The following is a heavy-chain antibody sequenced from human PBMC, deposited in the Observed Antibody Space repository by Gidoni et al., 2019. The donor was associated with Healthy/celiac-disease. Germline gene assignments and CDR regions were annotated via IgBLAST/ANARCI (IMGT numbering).Heavy chain of an antibody. D-gene: IGHD4-4*01. Sequence: QVQLQESGPGLVKPSETLSLTCTVSGGSISSYYWSWIRQPPGKGLEWIGYIYYSGSTNYNPSLKSRVTISVDTSKNQFSLKLSSVTAADTAVYYCARERVLAQPHDYSKPYYYYYMDVWGKGTTVTVSS. V-gene: IGHV4-59*01. CDR2: IYYSGST. CDR3: ARERVLAQPHDYSKPYYYYYMDV. CDR1: GGSISSYY. J-gene: IGHJ6*03.